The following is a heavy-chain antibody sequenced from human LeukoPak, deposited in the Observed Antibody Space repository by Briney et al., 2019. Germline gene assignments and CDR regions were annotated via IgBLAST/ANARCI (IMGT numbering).Heavy chain of an antibody. CDR3: ARDSDV. Sequence: GGSLRLSCAASGFTFSSYAMHWVRQAPGKGLEWVAVISYDGSNKYYADSVKGRFTISRDNSKNTLYLQMNSLRAEDTAVYYCARDSDVWGQGTTVTVSS. CDR1: GFTFSSYA. J-gene: IGHJ6*02. V-gene: IGHV3-30-3*01. CDR2: ISYDGSNK.